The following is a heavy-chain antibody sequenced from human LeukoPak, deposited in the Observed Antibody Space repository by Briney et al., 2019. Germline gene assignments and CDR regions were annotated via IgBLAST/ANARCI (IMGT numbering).Heavy chain of an antibody. CDR3: ARYCNSTSCYAGGFDY. V-gene: IGHV4-59*12. Sequence: SETLSPTCTVSGGSISSYYWSWIRQPPGKGLEWIGYIYYSGSTNYYPSLKSRVTISVDTSKNQFSLKLSSVTAADTAVYYCARYCNSTSCYAGGFDYWGQGTLVTVSS. J-gene: IGHJ4*02. CDR2: IYYSGST. D-gene: IGHD2-2*01. CDR1: GGSISSYY.